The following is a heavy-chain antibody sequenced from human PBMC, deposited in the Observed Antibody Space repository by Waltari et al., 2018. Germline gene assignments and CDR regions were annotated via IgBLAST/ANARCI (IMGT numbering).Heavy chain of an antibody. CDR3: ARGTRGXAPNLYYXXY. D-gene: IGHD3-10*01. CDR2: INHSGST. Sequence: QVQLQXXGAGLLXPSETLSLTCAVYGGSXCGSYWSXIXQPPGKGLEGIGEINHSGSTXXXPSLXXXXTXSVDTSKXQFSLKXXSXTAADTAVXYCARGTRGXAPNLYYXXYWGQXTXXTXSS. V-gene: IGHV4-34*01. CDR1: GGSXCGSY. J-gene: IGHJ4*02.